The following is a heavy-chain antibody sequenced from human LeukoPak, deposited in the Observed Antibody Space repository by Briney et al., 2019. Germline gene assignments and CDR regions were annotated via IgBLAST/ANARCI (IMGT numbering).Heavy chain of an antibody. CDR2: ISAYNGNT. CDR1: GYTFTSYS. V-gene: IGHV1-18*01. J-gene: IGHJ5*02. Sequence: ASVKVPCKASGYTFTSYSISWVRQAPGQGLEWMGWISAYNGNTNYAQKLQGRVTMTTDTSTSTAYMELRSLRSDDTAVYYCARNVVAATYWWFDPWGQGTLVTVSS. D-gene: IGHD2-15*01. CDR3: ARNVVAATYWWFDP.